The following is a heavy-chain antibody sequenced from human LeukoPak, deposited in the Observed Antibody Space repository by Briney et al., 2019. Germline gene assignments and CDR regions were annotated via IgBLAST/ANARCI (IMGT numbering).Heavy chain of an antibody. CDR1: GYSFTSYW. Sequence: GESLKISCKGSGYSFTSYWIGWVRQLPGNGLEWMGIIYPGDSDTRYSPSFQGQVTISADKSISTAYLQWSSLKASDTAMYYCARPNHDSRAYWVDYWGQGTLVTVSS. J-gene: IGHJ4*02. CDR3: ARPNHDSRAYWVDY. CDR2: IYPGDSDT. D-gene: IGHD3-22*01. V-gene: IGHV5-51*01.